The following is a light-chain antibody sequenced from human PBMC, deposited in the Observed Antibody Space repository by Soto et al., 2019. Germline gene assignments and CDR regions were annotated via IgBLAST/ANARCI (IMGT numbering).Light chain of an antibody. CDR3: QQYNNRPPIFT. CDR1: QSVSSN. CDR2: GAS. Sequence: EIVMTQSPATLSVSPGERATLSCRASQSVSSNLAWYQQKPGQAPRLLIYGASTRATGIPARFSGSGSGTEFTLTISSLQSEDFAVYYCQQYNNRPPIFTFGPGTKVDIK. V-gene: IGKV3-15*01. J-gene: IGKJ3*01.